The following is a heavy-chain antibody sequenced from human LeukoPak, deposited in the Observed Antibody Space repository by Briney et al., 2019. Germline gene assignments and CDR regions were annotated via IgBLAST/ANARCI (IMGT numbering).Heavy chain of an antibody. CDR2: INPNSGGT. Sequence: ASVKVSCKASGYTFTDYYIHWVRHRQAPGQGLEWMGRINPNSGGTNYAQKCQGRVTMTRDTSISTAYMELSSLSSDDTAVYFCARRVGSSSGYSFDYWGQGTLVTVSS. D-gene: IGHD5-12*01. CDR3: ARRVGSSSGYSFDY. V-gene: IGHV1-2*06. J-gene: IGHJ4*02. CDR1: GYTFTDYY.